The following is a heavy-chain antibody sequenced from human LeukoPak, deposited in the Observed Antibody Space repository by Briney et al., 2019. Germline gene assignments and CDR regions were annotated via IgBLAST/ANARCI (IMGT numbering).Heavy chain of an antibody. CDR2: ISYSGST. D-gene: IGHD2-2*01. V-gene: IGHV4-39*01. Sequence: PSETLSLTRTVSGGSISSSSYYWGWIRQPPGKGLEWIGSISYSGSTYYTPSLRSRVTISVDTSKNQFSLKLSSVTAADTAVYYCASPIYCSSTSCPWFLWGHASLVTVSS. CDR1: GGSISSSSYY. J-gene: IGHJ2*01. CDR3: ASPIYCSSTSCPWFL.